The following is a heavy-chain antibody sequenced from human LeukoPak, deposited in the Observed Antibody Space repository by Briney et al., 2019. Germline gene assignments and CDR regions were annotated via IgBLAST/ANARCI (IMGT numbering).Heavy chain of an antibody. CDR1: GFTFSDYY. J-gene: IGHJ5*02. Sequence: GGSLRLSCAASGFTFSDYYMSWIRQAPGKGLEWVSYISSSSNTIYYADSLKGRFTISRDNARNSLYLQMNSLRAEDTAVYYCARDRLHYDSPNWFDPWGQGTLVTVSS. D-gene: IGHD3-3*01. CDR3: ARDRLHYDSPNWFDP. CDR2: ISSSSNTI. V-gene: IGHV3-11*04.